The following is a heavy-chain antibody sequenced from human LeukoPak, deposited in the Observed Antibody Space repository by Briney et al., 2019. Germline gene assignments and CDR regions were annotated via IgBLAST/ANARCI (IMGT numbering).Heavy chain of an antibody. CDR2: INPNSGGT. Sequence: GASVKVSCKASGYTFTGYYMHWVRQAPGQGLEWMGWINPNSGGTNYAQKFQGRVTMTRDTSISTAYMELSRLRSDDTAVYYCVRDPREPANDLDYWGRGTLVTVSS. CDR1: GYTFTGYY. J-gene: IGHJ4*01. D-gene: IGHD1-1*01. V-gene: IGHV1-2*02. CDR3: VRDPREPANDLDY.